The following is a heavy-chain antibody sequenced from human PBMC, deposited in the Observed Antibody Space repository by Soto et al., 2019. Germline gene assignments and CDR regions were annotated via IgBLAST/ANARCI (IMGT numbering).Heavy chain of an antibody. CDR1: GGSISSYY. D-gene: IGHD3-9*01. Sequence: SETLSLTCTVSGGSISSYYWSWIRQPPGKGLEWIGYIYYSGSTNYNPSIKSRVTISVDTSKNQFSLKLSSVTAADTAVYYCARQRSLRYFDWSPPDAFDIWGQGTMVTVSS. CDR3: ARQRSLRYFDWSPPDAFDI. CDR2: IYYSGST. J-gene: IGHJ3*02. V-gene: IGHV4-59*08.